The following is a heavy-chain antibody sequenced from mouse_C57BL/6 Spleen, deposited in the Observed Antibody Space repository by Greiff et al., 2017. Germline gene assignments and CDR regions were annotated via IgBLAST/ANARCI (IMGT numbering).Heavy chain of an antibody. D-gene: IGHD4-1*01. CDR2: IYPGSGST. J-gene: IGHJ2*01. V-gene: IGHV1-55*01. CDR1: GYTFTSYW. Sequence: QVQLQQPGAELVKPGASVKMSCKASGYTFTSYWITWVKQRPGQGLGWIGDIYPGSGSTNYNEKFKSKATLTVDTSSSTAYMQLSSLTSEDSAVYYCARGEDWDVRGDYWGQGTTLTVSS. CDR3: ARGEDWDVRGDY.